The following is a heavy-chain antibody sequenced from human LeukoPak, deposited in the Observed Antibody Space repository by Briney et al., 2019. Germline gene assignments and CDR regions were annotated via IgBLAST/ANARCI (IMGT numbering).Heavy chain of an antibody. J-gene: IGHJ3*02. Sequence: GESLKISCKGSGYSFTSYWIGWVRQMPGKGLEWMGIIYPGDSDTRYSPSFQGQVTISADKSISTAYLRWSSLKASDTAMYYCARREIVVVPAAMPDDAFDIWGQGTMVTVSP. D-gene: IGHD2-2*01. CDR1: GYSFTSYW. CDR3: ARREIVVVPAAMPDDAFDI. CDR2: IYPGDSDT. V-gene: IGHV5-51*01.